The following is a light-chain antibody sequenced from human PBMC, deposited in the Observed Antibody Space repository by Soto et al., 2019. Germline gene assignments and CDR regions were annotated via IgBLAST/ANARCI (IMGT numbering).Light chain of an antibody. V-gene: IGKV3-20*01. J-gene: IGKJ1*01. Sequence: EIVLTQSPGTLSLSPGERATLSCRATQSVSSNYLAWYQQKPGQAPRLLIHGASSRATGVPDRFSGSGSGTDFTLTISRLEHEDVAVYYCQQYEAVVTFGQGTKVDIK. CDR2: GAS. CDR3: QQYEAVVT. CDR1: QSVSSNY.